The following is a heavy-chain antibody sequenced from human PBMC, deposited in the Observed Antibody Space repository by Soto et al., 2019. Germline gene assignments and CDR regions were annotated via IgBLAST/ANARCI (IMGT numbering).Heavy chain of an antibody. J-gene: IGHJ4*02. CDR1: GGSISGSSYY. D-gene: IGHD2-15*01. Sequence: QLQLQESGPGLVKPSETLSLTCTVSGGSISGSSYYWGWIRQPPGKGLEWIGGIYFGRSTYYSPSLKSRVTIYVDTSEYLFSLKLSSVTAADTAIYYCARPVYCGGGSCPFEYWGQGTLVTVSS. CDR3: ARPVYCGGGSCPFEY. CDR2: IYFGRST. V-gene: IGHV4-39*01.